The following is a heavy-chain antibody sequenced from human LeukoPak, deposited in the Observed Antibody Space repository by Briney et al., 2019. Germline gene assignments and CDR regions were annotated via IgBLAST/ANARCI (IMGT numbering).Heavy chain of an antibody. CDR2: ISSSSSYI. Sequence: PGGSLRLSCAASGFTFSSYSMNWVRQAPGKGLEWVSSISSSSSYIYYADSVKGRFTISRDNAKNSLYLQMNSLRAEDTAVYYCARGYYYDTSGYGYFQHWGQGTLVTVSS. CDR1: GFTFSSYS. CDR3: ARGYYYDTSGYGYFQH. J-gene: IGHJ1*01. D-gene: IGHD3-22*01. V-gene: IGHV3-21*01.